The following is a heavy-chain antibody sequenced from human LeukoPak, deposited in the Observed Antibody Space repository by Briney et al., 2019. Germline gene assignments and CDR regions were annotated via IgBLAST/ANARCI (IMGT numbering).Heavy chain of an antibody. Sequence: GASVKVSCKASGYTFTSYAISWVRQAPGQGLEWMGGIIPIFGTANYAQKFQGRVTITADKSTSTAYMELSSLRSEDTAVYYCAGHPIRLGELSSFDYWGQGTLVTVSS. V-gene: IGHV1-69*06. D-gene: IGHD3-16*02. CDR3: AGHPIRLGELSSFDY. CDR2: IIPIFGTA. J-gene: IGHJ4*02. CDR1: GYTFTSYA.